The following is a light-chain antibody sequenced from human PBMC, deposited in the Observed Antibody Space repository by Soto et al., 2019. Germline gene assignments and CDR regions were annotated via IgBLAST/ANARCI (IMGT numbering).Light chain of an antibody. CDR3: QQYKSYPYT. Sequence: DIQLTQSPSTLSPSVGDRVTITCRASQRISSWLAWYQQNPGKAPKLLIYKASRLESGVPSRCSGSGSGKEFPLTISSLQPDDFAAYYCQQYKSYPYTFGEGTKLEIK. CDR2: KAS. CDR1: QRISSW. V-gene: IGKV1-5*03. J-gene: IGKJ2*01.